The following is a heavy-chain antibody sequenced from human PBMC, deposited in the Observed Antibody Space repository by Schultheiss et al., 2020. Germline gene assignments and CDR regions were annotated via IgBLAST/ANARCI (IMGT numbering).Heavy chain of an antibody. CDR1: GFTFSNAW. J-gene: IGHJ4*02. V-gene: IGHV3-15*01. CDR2: IKSKTDGGTT. D-gene: IGHD4-17*01. CDR3: ARDGPYGEGNNDY. Sequence: GGSLRLSCAASGFTFSNAWMSWVRQAPGKGLEWVGRIKSKTDGGTTDYAAPVKGRFTISRDDSKNTLYLQMNSLKTEDTAVYYCARDGPYGEGNNDYWGQGTLVTVYS.